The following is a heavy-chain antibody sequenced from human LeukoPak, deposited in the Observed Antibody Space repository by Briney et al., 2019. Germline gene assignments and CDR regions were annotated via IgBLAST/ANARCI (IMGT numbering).Heavy chain of an antibody. CDR2: IILIFGTA. CDR3: GYYGSSYGMDV. Sequence: SVKVSCKASGGTFSSYAISWVRQAPGQGLEWMGGIILIFGTANYAQKFQGRVTITADESTSTAYMELSSLRSEDTAVYYCGYYGSSYGMDVWGKGTTVTVSS. V-gene: IGHV1-69*13. D-gene: IGHD3-10*01. CDR1: GGTFSSYA. J-gene: IGHJ6*04.